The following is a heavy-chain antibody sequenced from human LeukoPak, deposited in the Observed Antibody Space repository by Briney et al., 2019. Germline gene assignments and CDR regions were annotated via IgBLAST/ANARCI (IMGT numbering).Heavy chain of an antibody. CDR2: ISSSSSYI. CDR3: ARDHDSSGSYMDV. J-gene: IGHJ6*03. V-gene: IGHV3-21*01. D-gene: IGHD6-19*01. CDR1: GFTFSSYS. Sequence: TGGSLRLSCAASGFTFSSYSMNWVRQAPGKGLEWVSSISSSSSYIYYADSVKGRFTISKDNAKNSLYLQMNSLRAEDTAVYYCARDHDSSGSYMDVWGKGTTVTVSS.